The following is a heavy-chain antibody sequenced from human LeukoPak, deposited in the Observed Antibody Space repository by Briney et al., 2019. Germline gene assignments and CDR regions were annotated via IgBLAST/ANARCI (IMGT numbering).Heavy chain of an antibody. CDR1: GFTFSSYG. Sequence: PGRSLRLSCAASGFTFSSYGMHWVRQAPGKGLEWVAVIWYDGTNKYYADSVKGRFTISRDNSENTLYLQMNSLRAEDTAVYYCARIGGDRDPFDYWGQGTLVTVSS. J-gene: IGHJ4*02. D-gene: IGHD2-21*02. V-gene: IGHV3-33*01. CDR2: IWYDGTNK. CDR3: ARIGGDRDPFDY.